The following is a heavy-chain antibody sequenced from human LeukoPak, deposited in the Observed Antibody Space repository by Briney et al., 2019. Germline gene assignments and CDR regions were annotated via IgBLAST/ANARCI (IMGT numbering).Heavy chain of an antibody. J-gene: IGHJ4*02. CDR3: AREHQQQLVRSPYFDY. V-gene: IGHV1-46*01. D-gene: IGHD6-13*01. CDR1: GYTFTSYY. CDR2: INPSGGST. Sequence: ASVKVSCKASGYTFTSYYMHWVRQAPGQGLEWMGIINPSGGSTSYAQKFQGRVTMTRDMSTSTVYMELSSLRSEDTAVYYCAREHQQQLVRSPYFDYWGQGTLVTVSS.